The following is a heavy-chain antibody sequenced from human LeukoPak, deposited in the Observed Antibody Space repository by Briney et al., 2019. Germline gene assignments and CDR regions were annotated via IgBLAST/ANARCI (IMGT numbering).Heavy chain of an antibody. J-gene: IGHJ5*02. V-gene: IGHV4-34*01. Sequence: SETLSLTCAVYGGSFSGCYWSWIRQPPGKGLEWIGEINHSGSTNYNPSLKSRVTISVDTSKNQFSLKLSSVTAADTAVYYCARGIIAAAATNWFDPWGQGTLVTVSS. CDR2: INHSGST. CDR1: GGSFSGCY. CDR3: ARGIIAAAATNWFDP. D-gene: IGHD6-13*01.